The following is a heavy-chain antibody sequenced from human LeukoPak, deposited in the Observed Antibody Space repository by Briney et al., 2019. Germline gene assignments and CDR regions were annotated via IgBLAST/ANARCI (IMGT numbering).Heavy chain of an antibody. CDR3: ASTPIVVVPAAIPYYYYYGMDV. V-gene: IGHV1-18*01. J-gene: IGHJ6*04. CDR2: ISAYNGNT. Sequence: GASVKVSCKASGYTLTSCGISWVRQAPGQGLEWMGWISAYNGNTNYGQKLQGRVTMTTDTSTSTAYMELRSLRSDDTAVYYCASTPIVVVPAAIPYYYYYGMDVWGEGTTVIVSS. CDR1: GYTLTSCG. D-gene: IGHD2-2*02.